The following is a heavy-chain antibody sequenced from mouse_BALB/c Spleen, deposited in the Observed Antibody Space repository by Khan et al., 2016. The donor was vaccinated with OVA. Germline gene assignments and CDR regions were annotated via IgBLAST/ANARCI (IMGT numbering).Heavy chain of an antibody. CDR2: ISIYYDNT. V-gene: IGHV1S137*01. CDR3: ARSHYYGSSYDY. J-gene: IGHJ2*01. Sequence: QVQLKQSGPELVRPGASVKISCKGSGYTFTDYAMHWVKQSHAKSLEWIGVISIYYDNTNYNQMFKGKATMTVDKSSSTAYMELARLTSEDSAIDYCARSHYYGSSYDYWGQGTTLTVSS. D-gene: IGHD1-1*01. CDR1: GYTFTDYA.